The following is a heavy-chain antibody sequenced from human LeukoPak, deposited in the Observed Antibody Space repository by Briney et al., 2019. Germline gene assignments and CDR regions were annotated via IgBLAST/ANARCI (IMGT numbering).Heavy chain of an antibody. D-gene: IGHD6-13*01. CDR1: GYTFTSYG. CDR3: ARDFSISWSNWFDP. J-gene: IGHJ5*02. V-gene: IGHV1-18*01. CDR2: ISAYNGNT. Sequence: ASVKVSCKASGYTFTSYGISWVRQAPGQGLEWMGWISAYNGNTNYAQKLQGRVTMTRDTSITTAYMELTRLGSDDTALYYCARDFSISWSNWFDPWGQGTLVTVSS.